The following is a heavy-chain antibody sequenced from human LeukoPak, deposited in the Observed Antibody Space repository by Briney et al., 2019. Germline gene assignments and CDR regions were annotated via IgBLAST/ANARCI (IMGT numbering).Heavy chain of an antibody. V-gene: IGHV3-30*03. Sequence: GRSLRLSCAASGFSFREYGMHWVRQAPGKGLEWVAVISYDGSTKYYADSVKGRFTISRDNSKNTLFLQMNSLRAEDTAVYCCGRRDGVAVTGTTGDSWGQGTQDSVSS. J-gene: IGHJ4*02. CDR2: ISYDGSTK. CDR1: GFSFREYG. CDR3: GRRDGVAVTGTTGDS. D-gene: IGHD6-19*01.